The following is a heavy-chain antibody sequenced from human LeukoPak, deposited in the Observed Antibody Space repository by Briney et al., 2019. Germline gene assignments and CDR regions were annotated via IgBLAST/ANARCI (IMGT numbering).Heavy chain of an antibody. CDR1: GYTFTSYG. J-gene: IGHJ4*02. D-gene: IGHD6-19*01. V-gene: IGHV1-18*01. CDR2: ISAYNGNT. CDR3: ARECIGCVAGTPGY. Sequence: GASVKVSCKASGYTFTSYGISWVRQAPGQGLEWMGWISAYNGNTNYAQKLQGRVTMTTDTSTSTAYMELRSLRSDDTAVYYCARECIGCVAGTPGYWGQGTLVTVSS.